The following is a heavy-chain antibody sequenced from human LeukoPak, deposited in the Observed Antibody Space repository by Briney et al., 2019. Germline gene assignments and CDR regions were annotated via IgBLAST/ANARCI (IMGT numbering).Heavy chain of an antibody. V-gene: IGHV1-69*01. CDR1: GGTFSSYA. J-gene: IGHJ4*02. CDR3: ARSPDILTGENFDF. CDR2: IIPIFGTA. Sequence: SVKVSCKASGGTFSSYAISWVRQAPGQGLEWMGGIIPIFGTANYAQKFQGRVTITADESTSTAYMELSSLRSEDTAVYYCARSPDILTGENFDFWGQGTLVTVSS. D-gene: IGHD3-9*01.